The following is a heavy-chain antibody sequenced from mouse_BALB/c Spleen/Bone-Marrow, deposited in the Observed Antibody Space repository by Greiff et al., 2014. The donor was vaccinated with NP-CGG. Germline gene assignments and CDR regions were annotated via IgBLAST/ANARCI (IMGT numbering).Heavy chain of an antibody. CDR2: ISNGGGST. V-gene: IGHV5-12-2*01. CDR1: GFTFSSYT. CDR3: ARRAGAY. D-gene: IGHD3-3*01. J-gene: IGHJ3*01. Sequence: DVMLVESGGGLVQPGGSLKLSCAASGFTFSSYTMSWVRQTPEKILEWVAYISNGGGSTYYPDTVKGRFTISRDNAKNTLYLQMSSLKSEDTAMYYCARRAGAYWGQGTLVTVSA.